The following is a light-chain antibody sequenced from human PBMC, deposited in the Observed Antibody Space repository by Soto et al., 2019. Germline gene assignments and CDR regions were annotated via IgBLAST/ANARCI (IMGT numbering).Light chain of an antibody. CDR3: CSYARSNFV. CDR2: EDI. CDR1: SSDVGNYNL. V-gene: IGLV2-23*01. J-gene: IGLJ1*01. Sequence: QSALTQPASVSGSPGQSITISCTGTSSDVGNYNLVSWYQQHPGKAPKLMIYEDIERPSGVSDRFSGSKSGNTASLTISGLQAEDEAYYYCCSYARSNFVFGTGTKVTVL.